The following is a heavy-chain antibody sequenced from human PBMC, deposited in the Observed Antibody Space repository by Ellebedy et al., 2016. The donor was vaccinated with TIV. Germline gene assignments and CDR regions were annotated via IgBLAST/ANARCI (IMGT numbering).Heavy chain of an antibody. J-gene: IGHJ3*01. V-gene: IGHV4-39*01. D-gene: IGHD6-6*01. CDR2: IYYSGST. CDR1: GGSISSSSYY. CDR3: ARHLVV. Sequence: SETLSLXXTVSGGSISSSSYYWGWIRQPPGKGLEWIGSIYYSGSTYYNPSLKSRVTISVDTSKNQFSLKLSSVTAADTAVYYCARHLVVWGQGTMVTVSS.